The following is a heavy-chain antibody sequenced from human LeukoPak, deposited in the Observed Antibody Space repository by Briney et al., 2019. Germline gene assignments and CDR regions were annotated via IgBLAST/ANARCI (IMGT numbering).Heavy chain of an antibody. CDR1: GYTFTDYY. CDR3: ARGTVGANPPYL. J-gene: IGHJ4*02. D-gene: IGHD1-26*01. Sequence: GGSLRLSCAASGYTFTDYYMHWVRQAPGQGLEWMGWINPNSGGTFYAQKFQGRVTMTRDTSITTAYMELSRLRSDDTAAFYCARGTVGANPPYLWSQGTLLTVSS. V-gene: IGHV1-2*02. CDR2: INPNSGGT.